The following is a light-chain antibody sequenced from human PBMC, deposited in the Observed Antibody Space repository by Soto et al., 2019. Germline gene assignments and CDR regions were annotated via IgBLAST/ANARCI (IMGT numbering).Light chain of an antibody. CDR3: QQYYSYPPT. CDR2: AAS. V-gene: IGKV1-8*01. Sequence: AIRMTQSPSSLSASTGDRVTITCRASQGISSYLAWYQQKPGKAPKLLIYAASTLQSGVPSRFSGSGSGTGFTLTISGLQTEDFATYYCQQYYSYPPTLGEGTKVEIK. J-gene: IGKJ1*01. CDR1: QGISSY.